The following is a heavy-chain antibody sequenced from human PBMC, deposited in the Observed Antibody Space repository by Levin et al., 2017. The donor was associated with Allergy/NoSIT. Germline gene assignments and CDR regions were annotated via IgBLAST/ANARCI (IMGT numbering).Heavy chain of an antibody. V-gene: IGHV3-21*01. D-gene: IGHD6-19*01. CDR3: ARDDSIVVPGTTY. CDR1: GFTFSNYT. Sequence: GGSLRLSCAASGFTFSNYTMNWVRQAPGKGLEWVSSISTSSTYIYYADSVKGRFTISRDNAMNSLYLQMSSLRAADTAVYYCARDDSIVVPGTTYWGQGTLVTVSS. J-gene: IGHJ4*02. CDR2: ISTSSTYI.